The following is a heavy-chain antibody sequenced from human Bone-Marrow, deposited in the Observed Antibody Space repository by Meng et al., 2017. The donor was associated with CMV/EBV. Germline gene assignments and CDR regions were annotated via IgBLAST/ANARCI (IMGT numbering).Heavy chain of an antibody. D-gene: IGHD3-22*01. Sequence: ASVKVSCKASGYTFTGYYMHWVRQAPGQGLEWMGWINPNSGGTNYAQKFQGRVTMTRDTSISTAYMELSSLKASDTAMYYCARRGYYYDSSGYVRSYDAFDIWGQGTMVTVSS. CDR1: GYTFTGYY. CDR3: ARRGYYYDSSGYVRSYDAFDI. CDR2: INPNSGGT. V-gene: IGHV1-2*02. J-gene: IGHJ3*02.